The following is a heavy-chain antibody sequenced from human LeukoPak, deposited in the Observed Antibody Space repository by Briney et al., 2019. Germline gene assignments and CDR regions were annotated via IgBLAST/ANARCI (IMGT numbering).Heavy chain of an antibody. CDR3: ARDDGAGVLWFGELLTGGYFDY. CDR2: ISGSGGST. V-gene: IGHV3-23*01. Sequence: PGGSLRLSCAASGFTFSSYAMSWVRQAPGKGLEWVSAISGSGGSTYYADSVKGRFTISRDNSKNTLYLQMNSLRAEDTAVYYCARDDGAGVLWFGELLTGGYFDYWGQGTLVTVSS. D-gene: IGHD3-10*01. J-gene: IGHJ4*02. CDR1: GFTFSSYA.